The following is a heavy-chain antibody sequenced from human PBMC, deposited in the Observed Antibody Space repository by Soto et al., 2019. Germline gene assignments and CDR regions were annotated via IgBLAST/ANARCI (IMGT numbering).Heavy chain of an antibody. V-gene: IGHV3-74*01. CDR1: GFTFSSYW. CDR3: ARGLPNYSSFDS. CDR2: VSSDGSST. Sequence: EVQLVESGGGLVQPGESRRLSCAASGFTFSSYWMHWIRQAPGKGLVWVSRVSSDGSSTVYATSVKGRLTISRDNAKNTLYLQMNSLSDEDTAVYYCARGLPNYSSFDSWGQGTLVTVSS. D-gene: IGHD4-4*01. J-gene: IGHJ4*02.